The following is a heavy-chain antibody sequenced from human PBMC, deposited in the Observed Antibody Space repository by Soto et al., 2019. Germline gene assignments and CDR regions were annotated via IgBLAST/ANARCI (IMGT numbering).Heavy chain of an antibody. V-gene: IGHV3-9*01. CDR1: GFTFDDYA. Sequence: EVQLVESGGGLVQPGRSLRLSCAASGFTFDDYAMHWVQQAPGKGLEWVSGISWNSGSIGYADSVKGRFTISRDNXXNSLYLQMNSLRTEDTALYYCAKVRVMDYHHGMDVWGQGTTVTVSS. J-gene: IGHJ6*02. CDR3: AKVRVMDYHHGMDV. D-gene: IGHD3-16*01. CDR2: ISWNSGSI.